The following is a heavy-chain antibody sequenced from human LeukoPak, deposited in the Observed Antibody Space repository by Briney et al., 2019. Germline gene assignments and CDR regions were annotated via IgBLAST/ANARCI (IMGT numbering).Heavy chain of an antibody. CDR2: IYRGDSDT. V-gene: IGHV5-51*01. J-gene: IGHJ4*02. CDR3: ARLGTTVVTPFGY. CDR1: GYIFTSYW. D-gene: IGHD4-23*01. Sequence: GGSLRLSCKGSGYIFTSYWIAWVRQMPGKGLEWMGSIYRGDSDTRYSPSFQGQVTISADKSISTAYLQWGSLKASDTAMYYCARLGTTVVTPFGYWGQGTLVTVSP.